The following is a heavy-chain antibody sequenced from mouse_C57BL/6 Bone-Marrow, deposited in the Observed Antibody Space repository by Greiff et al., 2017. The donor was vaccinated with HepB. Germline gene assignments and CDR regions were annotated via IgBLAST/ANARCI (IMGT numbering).Heavy chain of an antibody. J-gene: IGHJ4*01. CDR3: ARLITGTWRDYAMDD. D-gene: IGHD4-1*01. CDR2: IDPSDSYT. V-gene: IGHV1-69*01. Sequence: QVQLQQPGAELVMPGASVKLSCKASGYTFTSYWMHWVKQRPGQGLEWIGEIDPSDSYTNYNQKFKGKSTLTVDKSSSTAYMQLSSLTSEDSAVYYCARLITGTWRDYAMDDWGQGTSVTVSS. CDR1: GYTFTSYW.